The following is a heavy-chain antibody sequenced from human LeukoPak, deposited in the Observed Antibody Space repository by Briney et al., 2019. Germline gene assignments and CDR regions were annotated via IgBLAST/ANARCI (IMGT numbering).Heavy chain of an antibody. V-gene: IGHV1-2*06. CDR3: ARTDDSSGYRDAFDI. J-gene: IGHJ3*02. CDR2: INPNSGGT. CDR1: GYTFTGYY. D-gene: IGHD3-22*01. Sequence: ASVKVSCKASGYTFTGYYMHWVRQAPGRGLEWMGRINPNSGGTNYAQKFQGRVTMTRDTSISTAYMELSRLRSDDTAVYYCARTDDSSGYRDAFDIWGQGTMVTVSS.